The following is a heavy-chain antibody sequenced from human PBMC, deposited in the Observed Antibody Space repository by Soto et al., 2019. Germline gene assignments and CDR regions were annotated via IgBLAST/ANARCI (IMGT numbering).Heavy chain of an antibody. CDR2: LSGSGGSI. CDR1: GFTFTSHA. D-gene: IGHD2-8*01. Sequence: GGSLRLSCAASGFTFTSHAMSWVRQAPGKGLEWVSGLSGSGGSIYYADSVNGRFTIPRDNAKNTVYLEMNSLRAEDAALYFCTRGGFMHAFDMWGQGTTVTVSS. CDR3: TRGGFMHAFDM. J-gene: IGHJ3*02. V-gene: IGHV3-23*01.